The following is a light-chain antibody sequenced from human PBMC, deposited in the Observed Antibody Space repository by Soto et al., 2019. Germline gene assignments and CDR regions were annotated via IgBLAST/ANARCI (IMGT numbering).Light chain of an antibody. CDR1: SSDVGGYNY. Sequence: QSALTQPASVSGSPGQSITISCTGTSSDVGGYNYVSWYQQHPGKAPKLMIYDVSNRPSGVSNRFSGSKSVNTASLTISGLQAEDEADYSCSSYTSSSTVVFGGGTTLTVL. V-gene: IGLV2-14*01. CDR2: DVS. J-gene: IGLJ2*01. CDR3: SSYTSSSTVV.